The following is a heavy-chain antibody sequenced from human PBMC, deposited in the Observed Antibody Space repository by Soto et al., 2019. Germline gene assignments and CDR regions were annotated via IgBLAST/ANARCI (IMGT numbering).Heavy chain of an antibody. Sequence: QLQLQESGPGLVKPSETLSLTCTVSGGSISSSSYYWGWIRQPPGKGLEWIGSIYYSGSTYYNPSLNSRVTIAVDTSTNQFSLKLSFVTAADTAVYYCARLLRHNYYGMDVWGQGTTVTVSS. CDR2: IYYSGST. J-gene: IGHJ6*02. CDR3: ARLLRHNYYGMDV. CDR1: GGSISSSSYY. V-gene: IGHV4-39*01. D-gene: IGHD5-12*01.